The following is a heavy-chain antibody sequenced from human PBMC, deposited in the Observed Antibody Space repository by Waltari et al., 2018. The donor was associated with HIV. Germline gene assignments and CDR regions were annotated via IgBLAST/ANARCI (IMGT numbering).Heavy chain of an antibody. V-gene: IGHV1-69*01. Sequence: QVQLVQPGAEVKKPGSSVKVACKASGGTSSRSAINWVRQAPGQGLEWMGGFSSIFGTAIYAQKFQGRVLITADESTSTAYMELSSLRSEDTAVYYCARDPMVRGVGLLDALDIWGQGTMVTVSS. CDR2: FSSIFGTA. J-gene: IGHJ3*02. CDR3: ARDPMVRGVGLLDALDI. CDR1: GGTSSRSA. D-gene: IGHD3-10*01.